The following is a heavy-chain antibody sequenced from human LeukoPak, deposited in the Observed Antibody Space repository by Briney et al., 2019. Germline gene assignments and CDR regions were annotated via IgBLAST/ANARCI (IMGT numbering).Heavy chain of an antibody. V-gene: IGHV3-30-3*01. CDR2: ISFDGDNE. Sequence: GGSLRLSCATSGFTFSNYAIHWVRQAPGKGLEWVADISFDGDNEYYADSVRGRFMIARDNSKNTVYLQMNSLTIEDTAVYYCAREPSGNFGQLVSSAEYFQHWGQGTRITVSS. CDR1: GFTFSNYA. J-gene: IGHJ1*01. CDR3: AREPSGNFGQLVSSAEYFQH. D-gene: IGHD5/OR15-5a*01.